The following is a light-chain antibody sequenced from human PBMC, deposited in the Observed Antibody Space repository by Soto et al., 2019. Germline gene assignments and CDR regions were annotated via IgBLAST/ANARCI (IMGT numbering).Light chain of an antibody. V-gene: IGKV3-15*01. Sequence: EIVMTQSPATLSVSPGERATLSCRASQRLSSNLAWYQQKPGQAPRLLIYGVSTRATGVPARFSGSGSGTEFTLTISSLQSEDSAVYFCQQYAGSPRTFGQGTKVDIK. CDR3: QQYAGSPRT. CDR2: GVS. J-gene: IGKJ1*01. CDR1: QRLSSN.